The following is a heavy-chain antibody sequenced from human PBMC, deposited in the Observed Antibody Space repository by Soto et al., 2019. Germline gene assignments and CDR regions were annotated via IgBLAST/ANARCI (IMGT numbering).Heavy chain of an antibody. CDR2: MNPNSGNT. CDR3: ARLRITVVRGVISRAFDI. Sequence: ASVNVSCKASGYTFTSYDINWVRQATGQGLEWMGWMNPNSGNTGYAQKFQGRVTMTRNTSISTAYMELSSLRSEDTAVYYCARLRITVVRGVISRAFDIWGQGTMVTVSS. V-gene: IGHV1-8*01. J-gene: IGHJ3*02. CDR1: GYTFTSYD. D-gene: IGHD3-10*01.